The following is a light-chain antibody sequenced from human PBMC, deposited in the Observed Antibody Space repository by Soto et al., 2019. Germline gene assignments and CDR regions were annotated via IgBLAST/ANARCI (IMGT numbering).Light chain of an antibody. CDR2: DIN. V-gene: IGLV7-46*01. CDR1: TGAVTSDHW. Sequence: QAVVTQEPSLTVSPGGTVTVTCGSSTGAVTSDHWPYWFQQQTGQEPRTRIYDINSKHSWTPARFSDSLLGGKAALTLSGGQTEAEAEYYCLLSYSGAGVFVVGTQLNVL. J-gene: IGLJ3*02. CDR3: LLSYSGAGV.